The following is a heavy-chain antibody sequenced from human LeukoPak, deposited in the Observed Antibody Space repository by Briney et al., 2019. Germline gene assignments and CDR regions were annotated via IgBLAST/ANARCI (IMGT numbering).Heavy chain of an antibody. J-gene: IGHJ6*02. CDR3: ARGTWELGGLGMDV. CDR1: GGTFSSYA. CDR2: IIPILGIA. V-gene: IGHV1-69*04. D-gene: IGHD1-26*01. Sequence: GASVKVSCKASGGTFSSYAISWVRQAPGQGLEWMGRIIPILGIANYAQKFQGRVTITADKSTSTAYMELSSLRSEDTAVYYCARGTWELGGLGMDVWGQGTTVTVSS.